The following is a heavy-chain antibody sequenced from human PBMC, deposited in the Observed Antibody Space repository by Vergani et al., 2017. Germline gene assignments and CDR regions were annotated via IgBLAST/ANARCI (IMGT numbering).Heavy chain of an antibody. J-gene: IGHJ4*02. CDR1: GFTFSSYA. Sequence: EVQLLESGGGLVQPGGSLRLSCAASGFTFSSYATSWVRQAPGKGLEWVSAISGSGGSTYYADSVKGRFTISRDNSKNTLYLQMNSLRAEDTAVYYCAKMHRSTENFGWEPMLYFDYWGQGTLVTVSS. V-gene: IGHV3-23*01. D-gene: IGHD3-9*01. CDR3: AKMHRSTENFGWEPMLYFDY. CDR2: ISGSGGST.